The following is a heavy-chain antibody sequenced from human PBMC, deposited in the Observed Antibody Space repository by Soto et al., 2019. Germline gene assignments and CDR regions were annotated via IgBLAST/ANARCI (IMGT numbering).Heavy chain of an antibody. Sequence: SETLSLTCTVSGGSMTNYYWNWIRQPPGKGLEWLGYIHYSGSSNYNPSLKSRVTISVDTSKNQFSLKLSSVTAADTAVYFCARHPPYCTSPRCYIDSWGQGTXVTVSS. J-gene: IGHJ4*02. CDR1: GGSMTNYY. CDR3: ARHPPYCTSPRCYIDS. D-gene: IGHD2-2*02. V-gene: IGHV4-59*08. CDR2: IHYSGSS.